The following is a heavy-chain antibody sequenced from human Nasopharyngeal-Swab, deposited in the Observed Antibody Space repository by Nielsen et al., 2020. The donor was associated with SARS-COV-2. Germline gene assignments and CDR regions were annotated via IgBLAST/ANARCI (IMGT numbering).Heavy chain of an antibody. V-gene: IGHV4-59*12. D-gene: IGHD3-22*01. CDR2: IYYSGST. CDR1: GGSISSYY. J-gene: IGHJ4*02. CDR3: ARENYYDSSDYYEGYFDY. Sequence: SETPSLTCTVSGGSISSYYWSWIRQPPGKGLEWIGYIYYSGSTNYNPSLKSRVTISVDTSKNQFSLRLSSVTAADTAVYYCARENYYDSSDYYEGYFDYWGQGTLVTVSS.